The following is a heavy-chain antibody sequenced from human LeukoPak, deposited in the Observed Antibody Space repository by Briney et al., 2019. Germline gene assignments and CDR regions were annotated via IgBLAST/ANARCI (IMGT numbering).Heavy chain of an antibody. CDR3: ARGEGILTGHPADAFDI. CDR2: ISYDGSNK. D-gene: IGHD3-9*01. J-gene: IGHJ3*02. V-gene: IGHV3-30-3*01. Sequence: PGGSLRLSRAASGFTFSSCAMSWVRQAPGKGLEWVTVISYDGSNKYYADSVKGRFTISRDNSKNTLFLQMNSLRAEDTAVYYCARGEGILTGHPADAFDIWGQGTMVTVSS. CDR1: GFTFSSCA.